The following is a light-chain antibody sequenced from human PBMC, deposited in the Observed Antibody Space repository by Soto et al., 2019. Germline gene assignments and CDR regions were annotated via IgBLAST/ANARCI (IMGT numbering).Light chain of an antibody. Sequence: IGITQSLSSLSASIGHRVTITCQASHNIRNSLTWYQQTPGKPPKLLISDASNLELGVPSKFSGTGFGTDFSFTISSLQPDDFATYYCQQYNNHPCTFGGGTKVDIK. J-gene: IGKJ4*02. V-gene: IGKV1-33*01. CDR3: QQYNNHPCT. CDR1: HNIRNS. CDR2: DAS.